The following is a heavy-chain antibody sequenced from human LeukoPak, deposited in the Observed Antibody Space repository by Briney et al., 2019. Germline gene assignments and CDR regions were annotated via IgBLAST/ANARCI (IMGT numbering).Heavy chain of an antibody. CDR3: ARDGGDLVAFDI. V-gene: IGHV1-2*02. D-gene: IGHD2-21*02. Sequence: ASVKVSCMASGYTFTGYYMHWVRQAPGQGLEWMGWINPNSGGTNYAQKFQGRVTMTRDTSISTAYMELSRLRSDDTAVYYCARDGGDLVAFDIWGQGTMVTVSS. J-gene: IGHJ3*02. CDR1: GYTFTGYY. CDR2: INPNSGGT.